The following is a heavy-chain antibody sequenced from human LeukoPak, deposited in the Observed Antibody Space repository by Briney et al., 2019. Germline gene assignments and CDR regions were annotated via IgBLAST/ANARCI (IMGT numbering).Heavy chain of an antibody. V-gene: IGHV3-23*01. CDR1: GFTFHNYA. Sequence: GGSLRLSCEASGFTFHNYAMAWVRQAPGKGLEYVSSIGASGDNIYYGGSVKGRFTISRDNSKNTLFLQMNSLRAEDTALYYCATQSPDYSIGPSYGSFNIGGQGTKVTVS. CDR3: ATQSPDYSIGPSYGSFNI. D-gene: IGHD3-10*01. J-gene: IGHJ3*02. CDR2: IGASGDNI.